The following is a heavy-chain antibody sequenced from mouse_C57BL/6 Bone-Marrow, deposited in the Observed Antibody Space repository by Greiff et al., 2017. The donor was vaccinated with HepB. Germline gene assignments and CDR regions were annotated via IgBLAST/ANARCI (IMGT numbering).Heavy chain of an antibody. CDR1: GYTFTGYW. J-gene: IGHJ4*01. CDR3: ARLYYDYDEKYYAMDY. D-gene: IGHD2-4*01. V-gene: IGHV1-9*01. Sequence: VQLQESGAELMKPGASVKLSCKATGYTFTGYWIEWVKQRPGHGLEWIGEILPGSGSTNYNEKFKGKATFTADTYDNTAYMQLSSLTTEDSAIDYCARLYYDYDEKYYAMDYWGQGTSVTGSS. CDR2: ILPGSGST.